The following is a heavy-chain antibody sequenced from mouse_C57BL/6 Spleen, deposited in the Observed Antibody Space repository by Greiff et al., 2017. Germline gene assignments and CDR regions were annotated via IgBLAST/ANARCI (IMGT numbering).Heavy chain of an antibody. CDR1: GYAFSSSW. D-gene: IGHD2-12*01. V-gene: IGHV1-82*01. J-gene: IGHJ4*01. Sequence: LVESGPELVKPGASVKISCKASGYAFSSSWMNWVKQRPGKGLEWIGRIYPGDGDTNYNGKFKGKATLTADKSSSTAYMQLSSLTSEDSAVYFCARGDYSGYYYAMDYWGQGTSVTVSS. CDR2: IYPGDGDT. CDR3: ARGDYSGYYYAMDY.